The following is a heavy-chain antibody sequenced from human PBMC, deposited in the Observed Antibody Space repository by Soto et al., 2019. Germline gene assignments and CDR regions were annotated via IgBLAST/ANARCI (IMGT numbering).Heavy chain of an antibody. CDR1: GFTFSSYS. D-gene: IGHD3-10*01. CDR3: ARYLIYAGYYYYMDV. J-gene: IGHJ6*03. CDR2: INYKSHI. Sequence: EVQLVESGGGLVKPGGSLRLSCAASGFTFSSYSMNWVRQAPGKGLEWVSSINYKSHIDYADSVKGRFTISRDNAKNSLYLQMNRLRAEDTAVYFCARYLIYAGYYYYMDVWGIGTTVTVSS. V-gene: IGHV3-21*01.